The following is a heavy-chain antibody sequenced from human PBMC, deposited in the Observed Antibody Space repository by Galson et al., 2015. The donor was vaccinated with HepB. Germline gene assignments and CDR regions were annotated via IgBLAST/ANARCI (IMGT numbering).Heavy chain of an antibody. CDR1: GFTFSSYG. V-gene: IGHV3-23*01. CDR3: AKDPRGSYPNWFDP. D-gene: IGHD1-26*01. CDR2: ITGSGDTT. Sequence: SLRLSCAASGFTFSSYGMSWVRQAPGKGLEWVSAITGSGDTTFYADSVKGRFTISRDSSKNTLYLQMNSLGAEDTAVYYCAKDPRGSYPNWFDPWGQGTLVTVSS. J-gene: IGHJ5*02.